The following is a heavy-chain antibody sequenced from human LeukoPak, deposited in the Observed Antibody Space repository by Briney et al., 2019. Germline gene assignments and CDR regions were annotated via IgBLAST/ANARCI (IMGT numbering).Heavy chain of an antibody. D-gene: IGHD3-3*01. CDR1: GGSISNFY. V-gene: IGHV4-4*07. CDR2: IYTSGST. Sequence: PSETLSLICTVSGGSISNFYWSWIRQPAGKGLEWIGRIYTSGSTNYNPSLKSRVTMSLDTSKNQFFLKLNSVTAADTAVYYCARDDFRYNWFDPWGQGTLVTVSS. CDR3: ARDDFRYNWFDP. J-gene: IGHJ5*02.